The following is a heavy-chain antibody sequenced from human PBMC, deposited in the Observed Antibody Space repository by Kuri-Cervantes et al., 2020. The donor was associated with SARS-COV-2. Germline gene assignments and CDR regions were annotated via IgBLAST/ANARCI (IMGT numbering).Heavy chain of an antibody. CDR1: GFPFSRYD. CDR2: ISYDGTNE. V-gene: IGHV3-30*19. Sequence: SPKIPFPASGFPFSRYDMHWVRQAPGKGLEWVAVISYDGTNEDYTASGQGRFSISRDNSQNTLYLQMKSLRTEDTAVYYCERRSGSYYRYYFDYWGQGTLVTVSS. J-gene: IGHJ4*02. CDR3: ERRSGSYYRYYFDY. D-gene: IGHD1-26*01.